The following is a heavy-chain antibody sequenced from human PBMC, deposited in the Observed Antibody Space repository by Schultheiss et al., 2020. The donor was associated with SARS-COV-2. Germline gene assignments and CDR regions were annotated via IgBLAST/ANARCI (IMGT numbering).Heavy chain of an antibody. V-gene: IGHV3-30*04. D-gene: IGHD6-13*01. CDR2: ISYDGSNK. Sequence: GGSLRLSCAASGFTFSDYAMHWVRQAPGKGLEWVAVISYDGSNKYYADSVKGRFTISRDNSKNTLYLQMNSLRAEDTAVYYCARDRGQQQLSYYYYYGMDVWGQGTTVTVSS. CDR3: ARDRGQQQLSYYYYYGMDV. J-gene: IGHJ6*02. CDR1: GFTFSDYA.